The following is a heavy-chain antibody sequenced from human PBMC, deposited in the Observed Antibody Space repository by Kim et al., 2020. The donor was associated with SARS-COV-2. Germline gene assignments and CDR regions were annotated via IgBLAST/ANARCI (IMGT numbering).Heavy chain of an antibody. V-gene: IGHV6-1*01. CDR3: ARDTPGQKAYDI. J-gene: IGHJ3*02. Sequence: EYAGSEQRRMTTNAETSKNQFSLQLKSVRPEDTAVYYCARDTPGQKAYDIWGQGTMVTVSS.